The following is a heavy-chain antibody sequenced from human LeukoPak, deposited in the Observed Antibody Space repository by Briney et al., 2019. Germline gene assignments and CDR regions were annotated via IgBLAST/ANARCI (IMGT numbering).Heavy chain of an antibody. CDR3: ARGGPDSGSYYIW. D-gene: IGHD1-26*01. CDR1: GFSFSSYE. J-gene: IGHJ4*02. V-gene: IGHV3-48*03. Sequence: GGSLRLSCAASGFSFSSYEMNWVRQAPAKGLEWVSYISISGSSMYYADSVKGRFTISRDNAKNSLYLQMNSLRAEDTAVYHCARGGPDSGSYYIWWGQGTLVTVSS. CDR2: ISISGSSM.